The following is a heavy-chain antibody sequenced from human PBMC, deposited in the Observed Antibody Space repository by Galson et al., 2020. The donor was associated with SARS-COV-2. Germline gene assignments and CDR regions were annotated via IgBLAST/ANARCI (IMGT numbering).Heavy chain of an antibody. D-gene: IGHD2-15*01. V-gene: IGHV4-4*02. CDR3: ARSEYCRGGSCSTFGY. CDR1: SGSISSSDW. CDR2: MHHSGST. J-gene: IGHJ4*02. Sequence: SETLSLTCAVTSGSISSSDWWSWVRQPPGKGLEWIGDMHHSGSTNYNPSLKSRVTLLVDKSKNQFSRKLSSVTAADTALYYCARSEYCRGGSCSTFGYWGQGTLVTVSS.